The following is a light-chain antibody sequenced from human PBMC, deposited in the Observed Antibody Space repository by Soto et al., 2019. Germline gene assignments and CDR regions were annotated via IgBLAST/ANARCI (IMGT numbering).Light chain of an antibody. V-gene: IGLV2-14*01. CDR3: SSYTRSTTLL. CDR1: TSDIGGYNF. CDR2: EVA. Sequence: SALTQPASVSGSPGQAITISCTGTTSDIGGYNFVSWYQQHPGKAPKLIIYEVANRPSGVSDRFSGSKSGNTASLTISGLQAEDEADYYCSSYTRSTTLLFGGGTKLTVL. J-gene: IGLJ3*02.